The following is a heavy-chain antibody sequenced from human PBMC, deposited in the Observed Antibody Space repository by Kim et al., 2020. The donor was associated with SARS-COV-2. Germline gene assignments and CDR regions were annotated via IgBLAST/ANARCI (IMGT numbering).Heavy chain of an antibody. CDR1: GGSFSGYY. D-gene: IGHD4-17*01. J-gene: IGHJ4*02. CDR2: INHSGST. Sequence: SETLSLTCAVYGGSFSGYYWSWIRQPPGKGLEWIGEINHSGSTNYNPSLKSRVTISVDTSKNQFSLKLSSVTAADTAVYYCARPYGDSYFDYWGQGTLVTVSS. V-gene: IGHV4-34*01. CDR3: ARPYGDSYFDY.